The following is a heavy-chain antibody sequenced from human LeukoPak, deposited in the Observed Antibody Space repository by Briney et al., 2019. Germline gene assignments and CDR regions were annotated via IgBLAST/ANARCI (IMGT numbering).Heavy chain of an antibody. Sequence: GGSLRLSCAASGFTVSSNYMSWIRQAPGKGLEWVSYISSSGRTMYYADSVKGRFTISRDNAKNSLYLQMNSLRAEDTAVYYCARSSTWFGVEGYWGQGTLVTVSS. CDR3: ARSSTWFGVEGY. CDR1: GFTVSSNY. J-gene: IGHJ4*02. CDR2: ISSSGRTM. V-gene: IGHV3-11*01. D-gene: IGHD3-10*01.